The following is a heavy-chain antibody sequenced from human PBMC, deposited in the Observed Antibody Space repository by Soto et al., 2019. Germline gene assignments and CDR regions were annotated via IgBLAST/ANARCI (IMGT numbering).Heavy chain of an antibody. CDR3: AKTGQPPYYYYGMDV. Sequence: QGQLVQSGPEVKKPGASVKVSCKTSGYTFSRYGISWVRQAPGQGLEWMGWISGYNGDTNYAQKVQGRVTMTIDTSTYTAYMELRSLTSDDTAIYYCAKTGQPPYYYYGMDVWGQGTTVTVSS. D-gene: IGHD7-27*01. CDR1: GYTFSRYG. V-gene: IGHV1-18*01. CDR2: ISGYNGDT. J-gene: IGHJ6*02.